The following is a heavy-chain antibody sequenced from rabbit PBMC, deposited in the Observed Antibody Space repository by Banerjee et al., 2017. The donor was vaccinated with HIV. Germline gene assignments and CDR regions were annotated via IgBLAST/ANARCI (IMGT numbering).Heavy chain of an antibody. CDR1: GFDFSSYG. Sequence: HEQLVESGGGLVQPGGSLKLSCKASGFDFSSYGVSWVRQAPGKGLEWIGYIDPIFGSTYYASWVNGRFTISRHNAQNTLYLQLNSLTAADTATYFCVRDQAGYAGYGPWYFNLWGPGTLVTVS. CDR2: IDPIFGST. J-gene: IGHJ4*01. CDR3: VRDQAGYAGYGPWYFNL. V-gene: IGHV1S47*01. D-gene: IGHD7-1*01.